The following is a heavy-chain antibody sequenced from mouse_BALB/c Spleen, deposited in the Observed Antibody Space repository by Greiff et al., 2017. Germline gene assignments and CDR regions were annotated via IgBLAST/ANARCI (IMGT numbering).Heavy chain of an antibody. J-gene: IGHJ2*01. D-gene: IGHD1-2*01. V-gene: IGHV5-6-5*01. CDR1: GFTFSSYA. CDR2: ISSGGST. Sequence: EVMLVESGGGLVKPGGSLKLSCAASGFTFSSYAMYWVRQTPEKRLEWVASISSGGSTYYPDSVKGRFTIARDNARNILYLQMSSLRSEDTAMYYCAREEYYGPYYFDYWGQGTTLTVSS. CDR3: AREEYYGPYYFDY.